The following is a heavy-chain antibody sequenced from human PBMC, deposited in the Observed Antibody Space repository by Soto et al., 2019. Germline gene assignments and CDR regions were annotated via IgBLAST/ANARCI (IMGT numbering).Heavy chain of an antibody. J-gene: IGHJ4*02. CDR3: GRDVSYGSGSD. V-gene: IGHV3-33*01. D-gene: IGHD3-10*01. Sequence: QVQLVESGGGVVQPGRSLRLSCAASGFIFSHYGMHWVRQAPGKGLQWVAAIWHDGSKKYHVDSVRGRFTISRDDSKNTVYIQMNSLRAEDTAVYHWGRDVSYGSGSDWGQGTLVTVSS. CDR2: IWHDGSKK. CDR1: GFIFSHYG.